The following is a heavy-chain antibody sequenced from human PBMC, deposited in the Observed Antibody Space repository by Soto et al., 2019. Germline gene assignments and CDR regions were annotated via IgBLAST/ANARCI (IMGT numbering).Heavy chain of an antibody. V-gene: IGHV3-23*01. D-gene: IGHD2-2*03. CDR3: AKGMDIILVAAAMAFDY. CDR1: GFTFSSYA. CDR2: VSGIGGST. Sequence: GGSLRLSCAASGFTFSSYAMTWVRQAPGKGLEWVSTVSGIGGSTYYADSVKGRFTISRDNSKNTLYLQMNSLRAEDTAIYYCAKGMDIILVAAAMAFDYWGQGT. J-gene: IGHJ4*02.